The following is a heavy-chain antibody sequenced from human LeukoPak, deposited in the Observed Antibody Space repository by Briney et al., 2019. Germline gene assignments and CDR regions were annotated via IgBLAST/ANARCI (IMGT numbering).Heavy chain of an antibody. D-gene: IGHD6-13*01. CDR3: ARDRYSSSWYYPDWFDP. J-gene: IGHJ5*02. CDR1: GYTFTSYA. CDR2: INPNSGGT. Sequence: ASVKVSCKASGYTFTSYAMNWVRQAPGQGLEWMGWINPNSGGTNYAQKFQGRVTMTRDTSISTAYLELSRLRSDDTAVYYCARDRYSSSWYYPDWFDPWGQGTLVTVSS. V-gene: IGHV1-2*02.